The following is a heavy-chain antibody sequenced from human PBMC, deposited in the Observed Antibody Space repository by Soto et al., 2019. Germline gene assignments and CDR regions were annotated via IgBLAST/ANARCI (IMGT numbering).Heavy chain of an antibody. CDR2: INQSGST. J-gene: IGHJ4*02. CDR1: GGSFSGYY. D-gene: IGHD5-12*01. CDR3: ARGVATVVTSYFDY. Sequence: QVQLQQWGAGLLKPSETLSLTCAVYGGSFSGYYWSWIRQPPGKGLEWIGEINQSGSTNYNPSLKSRVTISVDTAKKQFSLKLSSVTAADTAVYYCARGVATVVTSYFDYWGQGTLVTVSS. V-gene: IGHV4-34*01.